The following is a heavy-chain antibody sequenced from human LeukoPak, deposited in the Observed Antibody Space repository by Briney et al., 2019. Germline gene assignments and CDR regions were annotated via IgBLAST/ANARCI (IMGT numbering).Heavy chain of an antibody. CDR1: GGSISSYY. D-gene: IGHD5-18*01. CDR3: AAILDDTAMAPSYYFDY. CDR2: IYYSGST. V-gene: IGHV4-59*08. J-gene: IGHJ4*02. Sequence: SETLSLTCTVSGGSISSYYWSWIRQPPGKGLEWIGYIYYSGSTNYNPSLKSRVTISVDTSKNLFSLKLSSVTAADTAVYYCAAILDDTAMAPSYYFDYWGQGTLVTVSS.